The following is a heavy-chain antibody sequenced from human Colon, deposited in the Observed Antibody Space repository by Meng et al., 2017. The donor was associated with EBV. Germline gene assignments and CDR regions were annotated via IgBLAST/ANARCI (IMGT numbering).Heavy chain of an antibody. CDR1: GGSISTSDW. CDR2: IYRGGGT. CDR3: ARVRVIPAAVGFDY. Sequence: VQLQDAGSGVVAPSGTLSLTCAVSGGSISTSDWWSWVRQPPGKGLEWIGEIYRGGGTNYNPSFKSRVTISVDTSNNHFSLKLSYVTAADTAVYYCARVRVIPAAVGFDYWGQGTLVTVSS. V-gene: IGHV4-4*02. D-gene: IGHD2-2*01. J-gene: IGHJ4*02.